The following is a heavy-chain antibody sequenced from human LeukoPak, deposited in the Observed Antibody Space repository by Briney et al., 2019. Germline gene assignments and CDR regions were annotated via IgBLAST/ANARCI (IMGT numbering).Heavy chain of an antibody. CDR2: ISGVSGNT. V-gene: IGHV3-43*02. CDR3: ARDKSRNGGDSAGYFDH. D-gene: IGHD4-23*01. CDR1: GFTFDDYA. Sequence: GGSLRLSCAASGFTFDDYAMHWVRRAPGKGLEWVSLISGVSGNTYYADSVKGRFTISRDNSKNSLYLQMNSVRAEDTAFYYCARDKSRNGGDSAGYFDHWGQGTPVTVFS. J-gene: IGHJ4*02.